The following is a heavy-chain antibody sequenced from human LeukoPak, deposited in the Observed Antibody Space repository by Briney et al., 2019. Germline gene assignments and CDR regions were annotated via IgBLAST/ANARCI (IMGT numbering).Heavy chain of an antibody. V-gene: IGHV1-69*01. CDR1: GGTFSSYA. CDR3: ARSIVVVVAGYSWFDP. J-gene: IGHJ5*02. D-gene: IGHD2-15*01. Sequence: GASVKVSCKASGGTFSSYAISWVRQAPGQGLEWMGVIIPIFGTANYAQKFQGRVTITADESTSTAYMELSSLRSEDTAVYYCARSIVVVVAGYSWFDPWGQGTLVTVSS. CDR2: IIPIFGTA.